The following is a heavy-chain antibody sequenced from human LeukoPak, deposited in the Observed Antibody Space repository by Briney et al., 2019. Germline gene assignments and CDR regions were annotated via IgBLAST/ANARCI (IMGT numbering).Heavy chain of an antibody. CDR1: GYTFTSYD. J-gene: IGHJ6*03. Sequence: ASVKVSCKASGYTFTSYDVNWVRQATGQGLEWMGRMNPNSGNTGYAQKFQGRDTMTRNPSISTAYMELSSLRSEDTAVYYCARVRWGVAAAGTKTHYYYMDVWGKGTTVTVSS. CDR3: ARVRWGVAAAGTKTHYYYMDV. V-gene: IGHV1-8*01. D-gene: IGHD6-13*01. CDR2: MNPNSGNT.